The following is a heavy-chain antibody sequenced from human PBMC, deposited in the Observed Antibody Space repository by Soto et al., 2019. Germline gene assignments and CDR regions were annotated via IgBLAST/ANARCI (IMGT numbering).Heavy chain of an antibody. CDR2: ISYDGSNK. V-gene: IGHV3-30-3*01. CDR1: GFTFSSYA. J-gene: IGHJ4*02. CDR3: ARGLDSSGWGQSDVLDY. D-gene: IGHD6-19*01. Sequence: QVQLVESGGGVVQPGRSLRLSCAASGFTFSSYAMHWVRQAPGKGLEWVAVISYDGSNKYYADSVKGRFTISRDNSKNTLYLQMNSLRAEDTAVYYCARGLDSSGWGQSDVLDYWGQGTLVTVSS.